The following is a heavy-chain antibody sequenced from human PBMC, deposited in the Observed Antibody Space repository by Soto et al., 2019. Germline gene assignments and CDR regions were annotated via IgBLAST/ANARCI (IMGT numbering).Heavy chain of an antibody. J-gene: IGHJ5*02. D-gene: IGHD6-6*01. Sequence: PSETLSLTCTVSCGSISCSSYYWGWIRQPPGKGLEWIGSIYYSGSTYYNPSLKSRVTISVDTSKNQFSLKLSSVTAADTAVYYCARREYSSSSWFDPWGQGTLVTVSS. CDR1: CGSISCSSYY. CDR3: ARREYSSSSWFDP. V-gene: IGHV4-39*01. CDR2: IYYSGST.